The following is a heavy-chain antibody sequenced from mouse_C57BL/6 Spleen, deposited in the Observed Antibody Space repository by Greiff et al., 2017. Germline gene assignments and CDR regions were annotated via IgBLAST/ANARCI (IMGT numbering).Heavy chain of an antibody. CDR3: TKPTLVAKGGYFDV. V-gene: IGHV14-1*01. CDR2: NDPEDGDP. D-gene: IGHD1-1*01. CDR1: GFNIKDYY. Sequence: QLQESGAELVRPGASVKLSCTASGFNIKDYYMHWVKQRPEQGLEWIGRNDPEDGDPEYAPKFQGKATMTADTSSNTAYLQLSSLTSEDTAVHYCTKPTLVAKGGYFDVWGTGTTVTVSS. J-gene: IGHJ1*03.